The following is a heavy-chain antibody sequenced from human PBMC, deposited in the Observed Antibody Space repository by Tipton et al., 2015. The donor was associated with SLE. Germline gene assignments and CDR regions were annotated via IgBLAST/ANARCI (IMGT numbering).Heavy chain of an antibody. D-gene: IGHD3-22*01. CDR1: GGTFGSDA. Sequence: QLVQSGAEVKKPGSSVKVSCKASGGTFGSDAISWVRQAPGQGLEWLGGIIPVLDIVKDAQKFQGRVTLTADKFTSTAYMERTSLRSEDTAVYYCARDRPHYYYESNGYNYYSDDWGQGTLVTVSS. J-gene: IGHJ4*02. CDR2: IIPVLDIV. CDR3: ARDRPHYYYESNGYNYYSDD. V-gene: IGHV1-69*09.